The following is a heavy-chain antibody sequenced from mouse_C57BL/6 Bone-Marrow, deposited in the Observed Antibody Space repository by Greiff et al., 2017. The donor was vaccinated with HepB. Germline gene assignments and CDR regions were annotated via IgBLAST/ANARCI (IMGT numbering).Heavy chain of an antibody. CDR1: GYTFTDYY. CDR3: ARYAMGFKNY. CDR2: INPNNGGT. V-gene: IGHV1-26*01. Sequence: EVQLQQSGPELVKPGASVKISCKASGYTFTDYYMNWVKQSHGKSLEWIGDINPNNGGTSYNQKFKGKATLTVDKSSSTAYMEIRSLTSEDSAVYYCARYAMGFKNYWGQGTTLTVSS. D-gene: IGHD4-1*01. J-gene: IGHJ2*01.